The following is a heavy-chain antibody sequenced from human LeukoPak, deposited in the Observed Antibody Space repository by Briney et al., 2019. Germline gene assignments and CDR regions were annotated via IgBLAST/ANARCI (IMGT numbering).Heavy chain of an antibody. CDR3: VRDYGGALPLWYMDV. CDR2: VSSDGGTT. V-gene: IGHV3-64*01. J-gene: IGHJ6*03. D-gene: IGHD4/OR15-4a*01. Sequence: GGSLTLSCAASGFIFSDYAMHWVRQAPGKGLEYVSGVSSDGGTTYYGNSVKDRFTISRDISKKTLFLHMGSLRAEDTAVYYCVRDYGGALPLWYMDVWGKGTTVTISS. CDR1: GFIFSDYA.